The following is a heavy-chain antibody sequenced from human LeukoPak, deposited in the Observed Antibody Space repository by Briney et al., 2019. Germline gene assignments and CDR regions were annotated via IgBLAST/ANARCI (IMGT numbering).Heavy chain of an antibody. CDR3: ARGGSSGWDYFDY. D-gene: IGHD6-19*01. V-gene: IGHV4-34*01. CDR1: GGSFSGYY. Sequence: SETLSLTCAVYGGSFSGYYWSWIRQPPEKGLEWIGEVNHSGSTNYNPSLKSRVTISVDTSKNRFSLRLSSVTAADTAVYYCARGGSSGWDYFDYWGQGTLVTVSS. CDR2: VNHSGST. J-gene: IGHJ4*02.